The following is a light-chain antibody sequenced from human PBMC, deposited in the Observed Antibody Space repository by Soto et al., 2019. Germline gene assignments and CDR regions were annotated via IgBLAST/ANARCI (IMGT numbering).Light chain of an antibody. CDR2: DVA. Sequence: QSVLTQPASVYDSPGQSITISCNGTRSDVGGSNFVAWYQPHPGKPPKLIIYDVANRPSGVSNRFSGSKSGSTASLIISRLQTEDEADYSCVSYTYSTTSAFGTGTKSPS. J-gene: IGLJ1*01. V-gene: IGLV2-14*03. CDR1: RSDVGGSNF. CDR3: VSYTYSTTSA.